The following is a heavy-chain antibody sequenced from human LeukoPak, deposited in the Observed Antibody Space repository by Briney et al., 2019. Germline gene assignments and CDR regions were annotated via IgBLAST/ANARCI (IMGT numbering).Heavy chain of an antibody. CDR3: ARYSGYSSG. J-gene: IGHJ1*01. CDR1: GFTFSTYE. Sequence: QTGGSLRLSCAASGFTFSTYEMNWVRQAPGKGLEWVSYISSSGDTIHYADSVKGRFTISRDNAKHSLYLQMNSLRVEDTAVYYCARYSGYSSGWGQGTLVTVSS. D-gene: IGHD6-19*01. V-gene: IGHV3-48*03. CDR2: ISSSGDTI.